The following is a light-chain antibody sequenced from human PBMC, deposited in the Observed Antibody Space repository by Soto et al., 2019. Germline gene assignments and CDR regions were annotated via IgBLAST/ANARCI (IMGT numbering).Light chain of an antibody. J-gene: IGKJ1*01. CDR2: GTS. CDR3: LQDSSYPRT. CDR1: QGIGTE. V-gene: IGKV1-6*01. Sequence: AIQMTQSPSSLSASVGDRVTITCRASQGIGTELGWYQQRPGKAPRLLIYGTSTLQYGVPSRFSGSGPDTNFTLIISSLQPEDFATYYCLQDSSYPRTFGQGTKVEIK.